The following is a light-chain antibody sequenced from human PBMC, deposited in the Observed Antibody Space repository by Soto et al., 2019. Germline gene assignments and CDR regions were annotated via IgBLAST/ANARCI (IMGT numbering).Light chain of an antibody. V-gene: IGLV4-69*01. J-gene: IGLJ1*01. CDR3: QTWGTGIHYV. CDR2: LNSDGSH. Sequence: QPVLTQSPSASASLGASVKLTCTLSSGHISYAIAWHQQQPEKGPRYLMKLNSDGSHSKGDGIPDRFSGSSSGAERYLTISCLQSEDEADYYCQTWGTGIHYVFGTGTKLTVL. CDR1: SGHISYA.